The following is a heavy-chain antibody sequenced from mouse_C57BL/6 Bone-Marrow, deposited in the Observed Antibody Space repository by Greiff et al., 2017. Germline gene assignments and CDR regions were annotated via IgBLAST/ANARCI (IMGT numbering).Heavy chain of an antibody. D-gene: IGHD1-1*01. Sequence: QVQLQQPGAELVKPGASVKLSCKASGYTFTSYWMHWVKQRPGQGLEWIGMIHPNSGSTNYNEKFTSKATLTVDKTSSTAYMQHSSLTSEDSAVYYCARNVRYYGSTFDYWGQGTTLTVSS. J-gene: IGHJ2*01. CDR1: GYTFTSYW. CDR2: IHPNSGST. V-gene: IGHV1-64*01. CDR3: ARNVRYYGSTFDY.